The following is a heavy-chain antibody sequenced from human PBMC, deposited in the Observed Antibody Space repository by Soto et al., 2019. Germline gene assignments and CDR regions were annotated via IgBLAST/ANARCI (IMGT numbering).Heavy chain of an antibody. CDR1: GGSISSYY. Sequence: SETLSLTCTVSGGSISSYYWSWIRQPPGKGLEWIGYIYYSGSTNYNPSLKSRVTISVDTSKNQFSLKLSSVTAADTAVYYCARGYSYGYGGGWFDPWGQGTLVTVSS. J-gene: IGHJ5*02. CDR2: IYYSGST. V-gene: IGHV4-59*01. CDR3: ARGYSYGYGGGWFDP. D-gene: IGHD5-18*01.